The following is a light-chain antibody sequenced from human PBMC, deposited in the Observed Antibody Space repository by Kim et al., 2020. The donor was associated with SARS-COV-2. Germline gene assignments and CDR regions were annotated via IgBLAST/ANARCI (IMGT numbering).Light chain of an antibody. V-gene: IGLV2-11*01. Sequence: GHSVTIACSGTTSNVGAFDFVSWYVHHPGQAPKLIIFDVTRRPSGVPARFSGTKSGNTASLTISGLQAEDEADYYCCSYAGSFSYVFGTETKVTVL. J-gene: IGLJ1*01. CDR3: CSYAGSFSYV. CDR1: TSNVGAFDF. CDR2: DVT.